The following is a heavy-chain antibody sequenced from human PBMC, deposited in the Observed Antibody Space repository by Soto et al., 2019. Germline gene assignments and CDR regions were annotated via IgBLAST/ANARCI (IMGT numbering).Heavy chain of an antibody. CDR2: IYSGGDT. Sequence: EVPLVESGGGLVQPGGSLRLSCAVSGFTVSSNYMNWVRQAPGKGLEWVSVIYSGGDTYYADSVKDRFTISRDISKNTLYLKMNTLRAEDGAVYYCARGGRGGGWFDPGGGEPRVPV. D-gene: IGHD3-10*01. CDR3: ARGGRGGGWFDP. V-gene: IGHV3-66*01. CDR1: GFTVSSNY. J-gene: IGHJ5*02.